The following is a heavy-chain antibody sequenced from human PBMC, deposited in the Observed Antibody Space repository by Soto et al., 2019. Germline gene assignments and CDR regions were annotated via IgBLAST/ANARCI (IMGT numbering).Heavy chain of an antibody. Sequence: QVQLQESGPGLVKPSGTLSLTCAVSGDAIRSIKWWSWVRQPPGKGLEWIGEIYHSGSTNYNPSLKSRVPISVDKSKNQCSLKLSSVTAADTAVYYCARLDLWFGDDYWGQGTLVTVSS. CDR1: GDAIRSIKW. CDR2: IYHSGST. V-gene: IGHV4-4*02. D-gene: IGHD3-10*01. CDR3: ARLDLWFGDDY. J-gene: IGHJ4*02.